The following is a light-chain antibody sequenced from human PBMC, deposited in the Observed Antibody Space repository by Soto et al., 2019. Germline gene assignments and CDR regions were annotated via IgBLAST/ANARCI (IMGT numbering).Light chain of an antibody. Sequence: QSALTQPPSASGSPGQSVTISCTGTSSDVGGYNYVSWYQQHPGKXXXXXXXXVNKRPSGVXXXXXXXXXXXXXXLXVSGLQAEDEADYYCTSYAGGNNVFGTGTKLTVL. J-gene: IGLJ1*01. CDR2: XVN. CDR3: TSYAGGNNV. CDR1: SSDVGGYNY. V-gene: IGLV2-8*01.